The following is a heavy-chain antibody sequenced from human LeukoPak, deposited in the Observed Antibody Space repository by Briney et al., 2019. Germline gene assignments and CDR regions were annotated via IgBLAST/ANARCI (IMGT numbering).Heavy chain of an antibody. D-gene: IGHD6-19*01. CDR1: GYTFIGYY. V-gene: IGHV1-2*02. Sequence: GESLKISCKASGYTFIGYYMHWVRRAPGQGHEWMGWINPNSGGTNYAQKFQGRVTMTRDTSISTAYMELSRLRSDDTAVYYCARGYSSGWYVEYFDYWGQGTLVTVSS. J-gene: IGHJ4*02. CDR2: INPNSGGT. CDR3: ARGYSSGWYVEYFDY.